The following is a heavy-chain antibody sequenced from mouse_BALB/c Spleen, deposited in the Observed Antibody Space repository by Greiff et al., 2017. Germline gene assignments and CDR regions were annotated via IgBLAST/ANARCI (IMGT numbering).Heavy chain of an antibody. CDR1: GFTFTDYY. CDR2: IRNKANGYTT. V-gene: IGHV7-3*02. J-gene: IGHJ4*01. D-gene: IGHD5-1*01. Sequence: EVKLVESGGGLVQPGGSLRLSCATSGFTFTDYYMSWVRQPPGKALEWLGFIRNKANGYTTEYSASVKGRFTISRDNSQSILYLQMNTLRAGDSATYYCARDRPTSYAMDYWGQGTSVTVSS. CDR3: ARDRPTSYAMDY.